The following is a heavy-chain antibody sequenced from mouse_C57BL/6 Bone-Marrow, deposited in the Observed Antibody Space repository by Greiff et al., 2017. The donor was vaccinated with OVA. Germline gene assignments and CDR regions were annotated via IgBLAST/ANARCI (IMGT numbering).Heavy chain of an antibody. Sequence: QVQLKQPGAELVKPGASVKLSCKASGYAFSSSWMNWVKQRPGKGLEWIGRIYPGDGDTNYNGKFKGKATLTADKSSSTAYMQLSSLTSEDSAVYFCANGYTGYFDVWGTGTTVTVSS. CDR2: IYPGDGDT. D-gene: IGHD2-2*01. V-gene: IGHV1-82*01. J-gene: IGHJ1*03. CDR1: GYAFSSSW. CDR3: ANGYTGYFDV.